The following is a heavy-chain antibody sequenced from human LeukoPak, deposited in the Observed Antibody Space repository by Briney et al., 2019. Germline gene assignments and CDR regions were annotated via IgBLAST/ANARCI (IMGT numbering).Heavy chain of an antibody. J-gene: IGHJ6*03. Sequence: GASVKVSCKASGYTFTSYGISWVRQAPGQGLEWMGWISAYNGNTNYAQKLQGRVTMTTDTSTSTAYMELRSLRSDGTAVYYCARVAAPWWGVLDYCYYMDVWGKGTTVTVSS. D-gene: IGHD6-6*01. CDR1: GYTFTSYG. V-gene: IGHV1-18*01. CDR3: ARVAAPWWGVLDYCYYMDV. CDR2: ISAYNGNT.